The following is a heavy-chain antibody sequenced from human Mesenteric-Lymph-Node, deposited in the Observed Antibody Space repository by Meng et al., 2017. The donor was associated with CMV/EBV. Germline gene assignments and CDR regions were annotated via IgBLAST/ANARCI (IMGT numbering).Heavy chain of an antibody. CDR1: GYTFTSYD. Sequence: SVKVSCKASGYTFTSYDINWVRQAPGQGLEWMGGIIPIFGTANYAQKFQGRVTITTDESTSTVYMDLSSLRSEDTAVYYCARWMGYYYYYGMDVWGQGTTVTVSS. J-gene: IGHJ6*02. D-gene: IGHD2-2*03. CDR2: IIPIFGTA. V-gene: IGHV1-69*05. CDR3: ARWMGYYYYYGMDV.